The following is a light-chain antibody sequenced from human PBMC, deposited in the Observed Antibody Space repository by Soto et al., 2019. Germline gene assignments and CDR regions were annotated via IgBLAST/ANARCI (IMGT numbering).Light chain of an antibody. CDR3: QQYDSSWT. J-gene: IGKJ1*01. Sequence: EVVLTQSPGTLSLSPGERATLSCRASQIISSNFLAWYQHKRGQAPILLIYDVSRRASGIPGRFSGSGSGTDFTLTISRLEPEDFAVYYCQQYDSSWTFGQGTKVEIK. V-gene: IGKV3-20*01. CDR2: DVS. CDR1: QIISSNF.